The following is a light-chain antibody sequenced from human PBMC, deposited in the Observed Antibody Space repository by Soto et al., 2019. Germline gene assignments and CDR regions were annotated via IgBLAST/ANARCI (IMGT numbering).Light chain of an antibody. CDR1: SGHSSHA. CDR2: LNSDGSH. J-gene: IGLJ2*01. CDR3: QTWGTGIVV. Sequence: QLVLTQSPSASASLGASVKLTCTLSSGHSSHAIAWHQQQPEKGPRFLMRLNSDGSHSKGDGIPDRFSGSSSGAERYLTISSLQSEDEADYYCQTWGTGIVVFGGGTKVTVL. V-gene: IGLV4-69*01.